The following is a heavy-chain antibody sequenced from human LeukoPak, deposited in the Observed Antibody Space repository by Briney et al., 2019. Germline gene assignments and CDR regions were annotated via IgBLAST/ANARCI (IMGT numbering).Heavy chain of an antibody. CDR3: ARDGGSGWYVVY. V-gene: IGHV1-46*01. CDR2: INPSGGST. J-gene: IGHJ4*02. Sequence: GASVKVSCKASGYTFTNYYMHWVRQAPGQGLEWMGMINPSGGSTSYAQKFQGRVTMTRDTSTSTVNMELSSLRSEDTAVYYCARDGGSGWYVVYWGQGTLVTVSS. D-gene: IGHD6-19*01. CDR1: GYTFTNYY.